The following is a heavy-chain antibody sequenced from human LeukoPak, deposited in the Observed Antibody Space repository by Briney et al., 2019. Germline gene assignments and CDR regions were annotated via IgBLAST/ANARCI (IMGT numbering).Heavy chain of an antibody. V-gene: IGHV3-23*01. Sequence: GGSLRLSCAASGFTFSSYAMSWVRQAPGKGLEWVSAISGSGGSTYYADSVKGRFTISRDNAKNTLYLQMNSLRAEDTAVYYCGRYDSSSWHDAFDIWGQGTMVTVSS. CDR1: GFTFSSYA. CDR2: ISGSGGST. D-gene: IGHD6-13*01. J-gene: IGHJ3*02. CDR3: GRYDSSSWHDAFDI.